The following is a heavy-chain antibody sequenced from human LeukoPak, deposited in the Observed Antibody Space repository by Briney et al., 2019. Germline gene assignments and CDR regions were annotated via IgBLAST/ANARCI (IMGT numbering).Heavy chain of an antibody. D-gene: IGHD3-22*01. J-gene: IGHJ4*02. Sequence: PGRSLRLSCAASGFTFSSYAMHWVRQAPGKGLEWVAVISYDGSNKYYADSVKGRFTISRDNSKNTLYLQMNSLRAEDTAVYYCARGLGGAVSLYCYDSSGSVDYWGQGTLVTVSS. V-gene: IGHV3-30*04. CDR3: ARGLGGAVSLYCYDSSGSVDY. CDR1: GFTFSSYA. CDR2: ISYDGSNK.